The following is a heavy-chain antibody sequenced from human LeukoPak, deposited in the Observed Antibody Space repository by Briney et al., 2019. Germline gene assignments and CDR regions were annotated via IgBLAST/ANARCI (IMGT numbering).Heavy chain of an antibody. Sequence: GGSLGLSCAASGFTFSSYGMHWVRQAPGKGLEWVSSISSSSSYIYYADSVKGRFTISRDNAKNSLYLQMNSLRAEDTAVYYCARVTVLMVYDTSYFDYWGQGTLVTVSS. CDR2: ISSSSSYI. V-gene: IGHV3-21*01. CDR1: GFTFSSYG. CDR3: ARVTVLMVYDTSYFDY. D-gene: IGHD2-8*01. J-gene: IGHJ4*02.